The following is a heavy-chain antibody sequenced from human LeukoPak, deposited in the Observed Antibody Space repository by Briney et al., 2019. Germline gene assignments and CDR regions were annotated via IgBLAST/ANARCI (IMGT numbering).Heavy chain of an antibody. CDR1: GFIFSDFY. D-gene: IGHD6-13*01. V-gene: IGHV3-11*01. CDR3: AKDILAAGLFFDY. CDR2: ISISGTTT. J-gene: IGHJ4*02. Sequence: GGSLRLSCAASGFIFSDFYMGWIRQAPGKGLEWVSYISISGTTTNYADSVKGRFTISRDDARNSLYLQMNSLRAEDTAVYYCAKDILAAGLFFDYWGRGTLVTVSS.